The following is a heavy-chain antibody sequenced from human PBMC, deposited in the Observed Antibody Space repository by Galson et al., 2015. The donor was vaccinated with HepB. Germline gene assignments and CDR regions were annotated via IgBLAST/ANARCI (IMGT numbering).Heavy chain of an antibody. CDR2: LYSGGFK. V-gene: IGHV3-53*01. J-gene: IGHJ3*01. D-gene: IGHD1-26*01. Sequence: SLRLSCAASGFSVSDSSMTWVRQAPGKGLQWVSNLYSGGFKYYADSVKGRFTIFRDNSKNTLYLQMNNLKVEDTAVYFCASRGSGIYARCGFDLWGRGTVVLVSS. CDR1: GFSVSDSS. CDR3: ASRGSGIYARCGFDL.